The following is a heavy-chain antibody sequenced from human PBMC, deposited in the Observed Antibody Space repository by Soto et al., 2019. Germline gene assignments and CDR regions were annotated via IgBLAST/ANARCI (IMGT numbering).Heavy chain of an antibody. J-gene: IGHJ4*02. CDR2: ISAYNGNT. D-gene: IGHD1-26*01. CDR1: GYTFTSYS. Sequence: ASVKVSCKASGYTFTSYSMHWVRQAPGQRLEWMGWISAYNGNTNYAQKLQGRVTMTTDTSTSTAYMELRSLRSDDTAVYYCASEGIVGDPFDYWGQGTLVTVSS. CDR3: ASEGIVGDPFDY. V-gene: IGHV1-18*01.